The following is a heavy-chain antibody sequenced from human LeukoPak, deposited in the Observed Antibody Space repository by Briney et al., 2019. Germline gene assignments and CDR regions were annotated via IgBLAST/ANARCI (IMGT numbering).Heavy chain of an antibody. CDR3: ASLACSGGSCYSYAFDI. J-gene: IGHJ3*02. CDR2: ISGSGGST. V-gene: IGHV3-23*01. Sequence: PGRSLRLFCAASGFTFSSYAMSWVRQAPGKGLEWASAISGSGGSTYYADSVKGRFTISRDNSKNTLYLQMNSLRAEDTAVYYCASLACSGGSCYSYAFDIWGQGTMVTVSS. D-gene: IGHD2-15*01. CDR1: GFTFSSYA.